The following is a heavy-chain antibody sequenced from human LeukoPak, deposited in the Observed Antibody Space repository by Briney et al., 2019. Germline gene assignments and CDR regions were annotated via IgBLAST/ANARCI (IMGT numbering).Heavy chain of an antibody. D-gene: IGHD2-2*01. CDR2: ISGNSNSI. Sequence: GGSLRLSCTVSGFTFSHYSMNWVRQAPGKGLEWVSSISGNSNSIYYADSVKGRFTVSRDNAKNSLYLQMNSLRAEDTALYYCVRDRCSSTSCHDSPNWFDPWGQGTLVTVSS. J-gene: IGHJ5*02. CDR1: GFTFSHYS. V-gene: IGHV3-21*04. CDR3: VRDRCSSTSCHDSPNWFDP.